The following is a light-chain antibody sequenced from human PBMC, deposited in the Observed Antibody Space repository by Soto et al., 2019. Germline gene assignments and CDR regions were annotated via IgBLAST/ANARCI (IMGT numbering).Light chain of an antibody. V-gene: IGKV1-12*01. CDR1: QGISSW. Sequence: ILMTQSPSSVSASVGDRVSINCRASQGISSWLAWYQQKPGKAPKLLISYASTLQSGVPSRFTGSGSGTNFTLTINSLRAEDFATYYCQQANSFPHTFGQGTKVDIK. CDR2: YAS. J-gene: IGKJ2*01. CDR3: QQANSFPHT.